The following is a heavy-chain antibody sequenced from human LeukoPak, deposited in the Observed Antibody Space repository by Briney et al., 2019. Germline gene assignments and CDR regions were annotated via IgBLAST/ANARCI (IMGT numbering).Heavy chain of an antibody. CDR3: ARGPATAGYSSGWYFPFDY. D-gene: IGHD6-19*01. V-gene: IGHV4-34*01. CDR2: INHSGST. Sequence: SETLSLTCAVYGGSFSGYYWSWIRQPPGKGLEWIGEINHSGSTNYNPSLKSRVTISVDTSKNQFSLKLSSVTAADTAVYYCARGPATAGYSSGWYFPFDYWGQGTLAPSPQ. CDR1: GGSFSGYY. J-gene: IGHJ4*02.